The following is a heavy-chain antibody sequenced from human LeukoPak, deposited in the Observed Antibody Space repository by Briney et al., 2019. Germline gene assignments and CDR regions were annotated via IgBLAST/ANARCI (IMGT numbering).Heavy chain of an antibody. J-gene: IGHJ4*02. CDR3: AKDLLWFGEWQYYFDY. CDR2: FSGSGGST. V-gene: IGHV3-23*01. Sequence: PGGSLRLSCAASGFTFSNYAMSWVRQAPGKGLEWVSSFSGSGGSTYYADSVKGRFTISRDNSKNTLYLQMNSLRAEDTAVYYCAKDLLWFGEWQYYFDYWGQGTLVTVSS. CDR1: GFTFSNYA. D-gene: IGHD3-10*01.